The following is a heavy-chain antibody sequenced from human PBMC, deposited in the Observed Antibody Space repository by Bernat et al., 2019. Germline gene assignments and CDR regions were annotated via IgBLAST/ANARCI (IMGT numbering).Heavy chain of an antibody. CDR1: GFTFSDYY. J-gene: IGHJ3*02. D-gene: IGHD3-16*02. V-gene: IGHV3-11*05. CDR2: ISSSSCTT. CDR3: ARDYDYVWGSYRYVAFDI. Sequence: QVQLVESGGGLVKPGGSLRLSCAASGFTFSDYYMSWIRQAPGKGLEWVSYISSSSCTTNYADSVKGRFTISRDNAKNSLYLQMNSLRAEDTAVYYCARDYDYVWGSYRYVAFDIWGQGTMVTVSS.